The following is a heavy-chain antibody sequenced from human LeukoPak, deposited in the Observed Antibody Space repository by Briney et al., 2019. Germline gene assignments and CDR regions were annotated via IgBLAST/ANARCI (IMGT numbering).Heavy chain of an antibody. V-gene: IGHV3-21*01. D-gene: IGHD6-19*01. J-gene: IGHJ4*02. CDR3: ARGGVYSSGWYVDY. Sequence: GGSLRLSCAASGFTFSSYEMNWVRQAPGKGLEWVSSISSSSSYIYYADSVKGRFTISRDNAKNSLYLQMNSLRAEDTAVYYCARGGVYSSGWYVDYWGQGTLVTVSS. CDR1: GFTFSSYE. CDR2: ISSSSSYI.